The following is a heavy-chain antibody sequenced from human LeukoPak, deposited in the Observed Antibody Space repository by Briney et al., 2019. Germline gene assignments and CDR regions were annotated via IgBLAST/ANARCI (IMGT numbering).Heavy chain of an antibody. Sequence: APVKVSCKASGYTFTSYGITWVRQAPGQGLEWMGWFSAYNGNRNYAQKLQGRVSMTTDTSTSTAYMELRSLRSDDTAVYYCARRGGKNYGDYVVYYYYMDVWGKGTTVTVSS. CDR2: FSAYNGNR. CDR1: GYTFTSYG. J-gene: IGHJ6*03. D-gene: IGHD4-17*01. CDR3: ARRGGKNYGDYVVYYYYMDV. V-gene: IGHV1-18*01.